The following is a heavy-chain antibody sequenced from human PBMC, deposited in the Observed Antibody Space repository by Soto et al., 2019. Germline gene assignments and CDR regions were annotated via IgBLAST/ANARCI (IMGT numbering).Heavy chain of an antibody. V-gene: IGHV1-69*12. CDR1: GGTFSSYA. CDR2: IIPIFGTA. CDR3: ARGSTMITFGGVIANFDY. Sequence: QVQLVQSGAEVKKPGSSVKVSCKASGGTFSSYAISWVRQAPGQGLEWMGGIIPIFGTANYAQKFQGRVTITADXXTXTXXMELSSLRSEDTAVYYCARGSTMITFGGVIANFDYWGQGTLVTVSS. J-gene: IGHJ4*02. D-gene: IGHD3-16*02.